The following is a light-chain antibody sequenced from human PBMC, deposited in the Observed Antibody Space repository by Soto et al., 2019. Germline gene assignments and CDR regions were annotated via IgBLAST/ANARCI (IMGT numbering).Light chain of an antibody. CDR3: QQYGSSPLT. V-gene: IGKV3-20*01. CDR2: GAS. J-gene: IGKJ4*01. Sequence: EIVMTQSPGALSLSPGERGTLSCRASQSVSSSYLAWYQQKPGQAPRLLIYGASSRATGIPDRFSGSGSGTDFTLTISRLEPEDFAVYYCQQYGSSPLTFGGGTKVDNK. CDR1: QSVSSSY.